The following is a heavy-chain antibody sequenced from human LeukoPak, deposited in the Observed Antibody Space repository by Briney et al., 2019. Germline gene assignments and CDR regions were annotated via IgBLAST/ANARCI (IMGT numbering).Heavy chain of an antibody. J-gene: IGHJ4*02. CDR1: GYTFTSYG. D-gene: IGHD3-16*02. CDR3: ARVSTFGGVIDVDY. V-gene: IGHV1-18*01. Sequence: ASVKVSCTASGYTFTSYGISWVRQAPGQGLEWMGWISAYNGNTNYAQKLQGRVTMTTDTSTSTAYMELRSLRSDDTAVYYCARVSTFGGVIDVDYWGQGTLVTVSS. CDR2: ISAYNGNT.